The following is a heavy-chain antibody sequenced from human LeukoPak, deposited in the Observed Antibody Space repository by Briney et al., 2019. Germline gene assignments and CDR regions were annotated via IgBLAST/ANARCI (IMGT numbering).Heavy chain of an antibody. CDR3: ARGSGIVEAARHGNDY. J-gene: IGHJ4*02. V-gene: IGHV1-2*02. Sequence: ASVKVSCKASGYTFTGYHMHWVRQAPGQGLEWMGSMNPNSGGTQYVQKFQGRVTMTRDTSISTAYMEVSSLRSDDTAVCYCARGSGIVEAARHGNDYWGQGTLVTVSS. CDR2: MNPNSGGT. D-gene: IGHD6-6*01. CDR1: GYTFTGYH.